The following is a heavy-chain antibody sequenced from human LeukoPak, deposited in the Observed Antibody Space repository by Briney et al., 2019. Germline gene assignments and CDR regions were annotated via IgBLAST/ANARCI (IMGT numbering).Heavy chain of an antibody. Sequence: GASVKVSCKASGYTFTGYYTHWVRQAPGQRLEWMGWINPNSGGTNYAQKFQGRVTMTRDTSISTAYMELSRRRSDDTAVYYCARDVVYCGGDCSPRYYFDYWGQGTLVTVSS. D-gene: IGHD2-21*02. V-gene: IGHV1-2*02. CDR1: GYTFTGYY. CDR3: ARDVVYCGGDCSPRYYFDY. CDR2: INPNSGGT. J-gene: IGHJ4*02.